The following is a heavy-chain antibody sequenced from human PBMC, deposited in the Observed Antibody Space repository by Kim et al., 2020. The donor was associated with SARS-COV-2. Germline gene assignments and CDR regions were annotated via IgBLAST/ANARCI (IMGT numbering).Heavy chain of an antibody. Sequence: GGSLRLSCAASGFTFSSYAMHWVRQAPGKGLEWVAVISYDGSNKYYADSVKGRFTISRDNSKNTLYLQMNSLRAEDTAVYYCARDLRGGLDAFDIWGQGTMVTVSS. CDR2: ISYDGSNK. J-gene: IGHJ3*02. CDR1: GFTFSSYA. V-gene: IGHV3-30*04. D-gene: IGHD1-26*01. CDR3: ARDLRGGLDAFDI.